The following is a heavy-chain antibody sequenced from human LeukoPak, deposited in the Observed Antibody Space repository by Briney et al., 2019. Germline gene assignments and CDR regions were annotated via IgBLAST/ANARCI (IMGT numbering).Heavy chain of an antibody. V-gene: IGHV3-15*01. CDR3: TTDQGIAVAGTVYYFDY. CDR1: GGSISSYY. D-gene: IGHD6-19*01. J-gene: IGHJ4*02. CDR2: IKSKTDGGTT. Sequence: ETLSLTCTVTGGSISSYYWSWVRQAPGKGLEWVGRIKSKTDGGTTDYAAPVKGRFTISRDGSKNTLYLQMNSLKTEDTAVYYCTTDQGIAVAGTVYYFDYWGQGTLVTVSS.